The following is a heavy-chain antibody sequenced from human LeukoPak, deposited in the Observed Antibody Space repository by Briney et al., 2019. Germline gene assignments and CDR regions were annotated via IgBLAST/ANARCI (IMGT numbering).Heavy chain of an antibody. V-gene: IGHV4-39*07. Sequence: SETLSLTCTVSGGSISSSSYYWGWIRQPPGKGLEWIGSIYYSGSTYYNPSLKSRVTISVDASKNQFSLKLSSVTAADTAVYYCARQHIVVVTDIRPDSAFDIWGQGTMVTVSS. CDR1: GGSISSSSYY. CDR2: IYYSGST. D-gene: IGHD2-21*02. CDR3: ARQHIVVVTDIRPDSAFDI. J-gene: IGHJ3*02.